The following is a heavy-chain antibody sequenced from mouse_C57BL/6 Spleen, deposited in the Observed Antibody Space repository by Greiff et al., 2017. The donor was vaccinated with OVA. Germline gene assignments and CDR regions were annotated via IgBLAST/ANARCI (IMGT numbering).Heavy chain of an antibody. CDR3: ARERYDYVAMDY. Sequence: EVKLMESGPGLVKPSQSLSLTCSVTGYSITSGYYWNWIRQFPGNKLEWMGYISYDGSNNYNPSLKNRISITRDTSKNQFFLKLNSVTTEDTATYYCARERYDYVAMDYWGQGTSVTVSS. CDR1: GYSITSGYY. D-gene: IGHD2-10*02. CDR2: ISYDGSN. V-gene: IGHV3-6*01. J-gene: IGHJ4*01.